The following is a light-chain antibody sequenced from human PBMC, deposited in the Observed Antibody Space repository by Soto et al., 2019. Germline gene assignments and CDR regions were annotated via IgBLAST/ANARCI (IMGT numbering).Light chain of an antibody. CDR2: DVS. Sequence: QSVLTQPASVSGSPGQSIAISCTGTSSDVGGYNYVSWYQQHPGKAPKLIIYDVSNRPSGVSNRFSGSKSGNAASLTISGLQADDEADYYCSSYTSSSLYVFGTGTKVTVL. CDR3: SSYTSSSLYV. CDR1: SSDVGGYNY. V-gene: IGLV2-14*01. J-gene: IGLJ1*01.